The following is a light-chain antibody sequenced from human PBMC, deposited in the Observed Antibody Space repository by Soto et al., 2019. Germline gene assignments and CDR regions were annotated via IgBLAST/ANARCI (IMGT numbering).Light chain of an antibody. CDR2: GAS. J-gene: IGKJ5*01. CDR3: QQCGTSPPST. V-gene: IGKV3-20*01. CDR1: QSVSSIY. Sequence: EIVLTQSPGTLSLSPGERATLSCRASQSVSSIYFAWYQQKPGQAPRLLIYGASSRATGIPDRFSGSGSGTDFTLTISRLEPEDFAVYYCQQCGTSPPSTFGQGTRVEIK.